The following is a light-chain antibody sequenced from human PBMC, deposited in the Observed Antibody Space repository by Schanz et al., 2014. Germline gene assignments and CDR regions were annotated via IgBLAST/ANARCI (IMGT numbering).Light chain of an antibody. CDR2: GAS. V-gene: IGKV3-20*01. Sequence: EVVLTQSPGTLSLSPGERATLSCRASQSVSSYLAWYQQKPGQAPRLLIYGASTRATGIPARFSGSGSGTDFTLTISRLEPEDFAVYYCQQYGSSLMYTFGQGTKVEIK. J-gene: IGKJ2*01. CDR3: QQYGSSLMYT. CDR1: QSVSSY.